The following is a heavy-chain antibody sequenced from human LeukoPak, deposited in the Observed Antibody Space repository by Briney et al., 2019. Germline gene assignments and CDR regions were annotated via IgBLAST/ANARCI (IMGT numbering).Heavy chain of an antibody. CDR2: ISSSGSVE. CDR1: GFTFSEYY. D-gene: IGHD1-26*01. CDR3: ARARGSYAFDY. J-gene: IGHJ4*02. Sequence: GGSLRLSCAASGFTFSEYYMGWLRQVPGNGLEGVSHISSSGSVEYYADSARGRVTISSDNAKNSLHLQMNTLGVEETAVYYCARARGSYAFDYWGQGTLVTVSS. V-gene: IGHV3-11*04.